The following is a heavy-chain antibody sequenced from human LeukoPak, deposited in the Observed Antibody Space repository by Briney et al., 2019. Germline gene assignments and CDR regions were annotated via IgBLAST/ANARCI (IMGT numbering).Heavy chain of an antibody. CDR3: ASLGSGWFAY. CDR1: GGSISSSSYY. D-gene: IGHD6-19*01. Sequence: SETLSLTCTVSGGSISSSSYYWGWIRQPPGKGLEWIGSIYYSGSTYYNPSLKSRVTISVDTSKNQFSLKLSSVTAADTAVYYCASLGSGWFAYWGQGTLVTVSS. J-gene: IGHJ5*01. V-gene: IGHV4-39*07. CDR2: IYYSGST.